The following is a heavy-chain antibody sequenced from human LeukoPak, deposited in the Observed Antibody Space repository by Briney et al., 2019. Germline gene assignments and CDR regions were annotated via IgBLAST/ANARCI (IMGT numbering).Heavy chain of an antibody. CDR2: ISVSGSST. CDR3: AKGRSGGWSYCFDY. D-gene: IGHD6-19*01. Sequence: GGSLRLSCAASRFTFSSYAMSWVRQAPGKGLEWVSSISVSGSSTYYADSVKGRFTISRDNSKNTLYLQMNSLRAEDTAVYYCAKGRSGGWSYCFDYWGQGTLVTVSS. J-gene: IGHJ4*02. CDR1: RFTFSSYA. V-gene: IGHV3-23*01.